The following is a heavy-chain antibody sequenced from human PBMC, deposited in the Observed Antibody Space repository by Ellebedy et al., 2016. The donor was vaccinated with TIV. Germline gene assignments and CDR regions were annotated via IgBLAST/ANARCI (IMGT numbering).Heavy chain of an antibody. CDR1: GGSFSGYY. D-gene: IGHD6-13*01. V-gene: IGHV4-34*01. CDR2: INHSGST. J-gene: IGHJ4*02. CDR3: ARGLQLVEGDYFDY. Sequence: MPSETLSLTCAVSGGSFSGYYWSWIRQPPGKGLEWIGEINHSGSTNYNPSLNSRVTISVDTSKNQFSLKLSSVTAADTAVYYCARGLQLVEGDYFDYWGQGTLVTVSS.